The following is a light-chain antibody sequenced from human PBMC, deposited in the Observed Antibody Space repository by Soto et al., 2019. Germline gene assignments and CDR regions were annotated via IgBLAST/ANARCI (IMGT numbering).Light chain of an antibody. J-gene: IGKJ1*01. Sequence: ENLVTQSPCTLCLSPGKRASLSGRASQSVSSLLAWYQPKPGQAPRLLIYYASNRATGIPARFSGRGAGIDFTLTISCLEPEDFAVYYCQLRGIGPRPCGEGTKVDIK. V-gene: IGKV3-11*01. CDR1: QSVSSL. CDR2: YAS. CDR3: QLRGIGPRP.